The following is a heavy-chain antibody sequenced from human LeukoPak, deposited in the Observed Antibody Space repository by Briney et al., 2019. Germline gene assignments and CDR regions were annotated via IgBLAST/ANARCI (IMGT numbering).Heavy chain of an antibody. CDR3: ARRPVALHASDI. D-gene: IGHD2-21*01. Sequence: PSETLSLTCTVSGDSITSSGYYWGWIRQSPEKGLEWIGSLFYTGSIYYNPSLKSRVTISVDTPKNQFSLKVTSVTAADTAVYYCARRPVALHASDIWGQGTMVTVSS. CDR1: GDSITSSGYY. J-gene: IGHJ3*02. CDR2: LFYTGSI. V-gene: IGHV4-39*01.